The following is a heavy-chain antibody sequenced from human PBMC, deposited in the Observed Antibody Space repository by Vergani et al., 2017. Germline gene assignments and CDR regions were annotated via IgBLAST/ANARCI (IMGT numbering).Heavy chain of an antibody. J-gene: IGHJ5*02. Sequence: VQLVQSGAEGRKLGASVTVSCTASGYIFKNYYIHWLRQAPGQAFEWMGILNPTTGHTTSAQKFMGRVDMTRDPSTDTSTRTVQMTLSSLRSEDTAVYYCARSRGYGAGAACRAYYFDHWGQGTLVTVSS. CDR1: GYIFKNYY. V-gene: IGHV1-46*02. CDR2: LNPTTGHT. D-gene: IGHD2-21*01. CDR3: ARSRGYGAGAACRAYYFDH.